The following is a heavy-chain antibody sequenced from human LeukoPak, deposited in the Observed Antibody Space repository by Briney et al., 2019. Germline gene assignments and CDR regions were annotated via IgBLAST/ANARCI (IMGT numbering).Heavy chain of an antibody. CDR2: ISSNGGST. Sequence: GGSLRLSCAASGFTFSSYAMHWVRQAPGKGLEYVSGISSNGGSTYYANSVKGRFTISRDNSKNTLYLQMGSLRAEDMAVYYCASVAKQWLVQYYFDYWGQGTLVTVSS. V-gene: IGHV3-64*01. J-gene: IGHJ4*02. CDR3: ASVAKQWLVQYYFDY. CDR1: GFTFSSYA. D-gene: IGHD6-19*01.